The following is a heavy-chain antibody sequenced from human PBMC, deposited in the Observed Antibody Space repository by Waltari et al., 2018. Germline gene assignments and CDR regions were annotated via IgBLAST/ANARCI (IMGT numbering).Heavy chain of an antibody. CDR3: ARPYDFWSGNDY. J-gene: IGHJ4*02. D-gene: IGHD3-3*01. CDR1: GGSFSGYY. CDR2: INHSGST. V-gene: IGHV4-34*01. Sequence: QVQLQQWGAGLLKPSETLSLTCAVYGGSFSGYYWSWIRQPPGKGLEWIGEINHSGSTNYNPSLKSRGTISVDTSKTQFSLKLSSVTAADTAVYYCARPYDFWSGNDYWGQGTLVTVSS.